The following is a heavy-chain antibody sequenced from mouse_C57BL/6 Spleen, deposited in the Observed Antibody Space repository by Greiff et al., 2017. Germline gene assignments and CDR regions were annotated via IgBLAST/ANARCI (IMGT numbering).Heavy chain of an antibody. V-gene: IGHV1-7*01. J-gene: IGHJ2*01. D-gene: IGHD3-3*01. Sequence: QVQLKQSGAELAKPGASVKLSCKASGYTFPSYWMHWVKQRPGKGLEWIGYINPSSGYTKYNQKFKDKATLTADKSSSTAYMQLSSLTYEDSAVYYCATLPARDFDYWGQGTTLTVSS. CDR3: ATLPARDFDY. CDR1: GYTFPSYW. CDR2: INPSSGYT.